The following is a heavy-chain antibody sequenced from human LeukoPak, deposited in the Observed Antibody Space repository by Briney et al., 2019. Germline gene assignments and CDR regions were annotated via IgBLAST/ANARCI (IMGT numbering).Heavy chain of an antibody. Sequence: GGSLRLSCAASGFTFSDYWMSWVRQAPGPGLEWVAKINQDGREQHFVDSVKGRFTISRDNAQNSLFLQMDSLRAEDTAVYYCTGGALDYWGQGALVSVSS. CDR1: GFTFSDYW. V-gene: IGHV3-7*04. CDR3: TGGALDY. J-gene: IGHJ4*02. CDR2: INQDGREQ.